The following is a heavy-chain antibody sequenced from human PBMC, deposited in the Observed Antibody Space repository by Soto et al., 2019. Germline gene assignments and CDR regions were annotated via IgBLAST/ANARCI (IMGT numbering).Heavy chain of an antibody. D-gene: IGHD1-20*01. J-gene: IGHJ5*02. V-gene: IGHV1-24*01. CDR1: GYTLTELS. CDR3: ARRGRITGTRNNWFDP. Sequence: GASVKVSCKVSGYTLTELSMHWVRQAPGKGLEWMGGFDPEDGETIYAQKFQGRVTMTEDTSTDTAYMELSSLRSEDTAVYYCARRGRITGTRNNWFDPWGQGTLVTVSS. CDR2: FDPEDGET.